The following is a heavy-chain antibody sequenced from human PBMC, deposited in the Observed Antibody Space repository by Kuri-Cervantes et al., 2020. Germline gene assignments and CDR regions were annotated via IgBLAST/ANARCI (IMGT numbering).Heavy chain of an antibody. CDR3: ARLPGYSRAHLN. CDR2: IYHSGSP. V-gene: IGHV4/OR15-8*01. D-gene: IGHD6-13*01. Sequence: ESLKISCAVSGGSINSSNWWTWVRQPPGKGLEWIGEIYHSGSPNYNPSLKSRVTISVDKSKNQCSLKLSSVTAADTAVYYCARLPGYSRAHLNWGQGTLVTVSS. J-gene: IGHJ4*02. CDR1: GGSINSSNW.